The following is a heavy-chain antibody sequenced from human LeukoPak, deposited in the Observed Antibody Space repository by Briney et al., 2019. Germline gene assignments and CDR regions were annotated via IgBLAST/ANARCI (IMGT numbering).Heavy chain of an antibody. J-gene: IGHJ1*01. CDR1: GFTSSSYA. CDR3: AKDRALHSTVVTTYAEYFHH. Sequence: GRSLRLSCAASGFTSSSYAMSWVRQAPGKGLEWVSTISGSGGSTSYADSVKGRFTISRDNSKNTLYLQMNSLRAEDTAVYYCAKDRALHSTVVTTYAEYFHHWGQGTLVTVSS. V-gene: IGHV3-23*01. D-gene: IGHD4-23*01. CDR2: ISGSGGST.